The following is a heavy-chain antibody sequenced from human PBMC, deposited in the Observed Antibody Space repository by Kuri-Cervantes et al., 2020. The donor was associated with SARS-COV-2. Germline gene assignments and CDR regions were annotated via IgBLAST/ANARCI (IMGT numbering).Heavy chain of an antibody. CDR1: GYTFISYG. D-gene: IGHD5-18*01. CDR3: ARDRDTRSWFDP. V-gene: IGHV1-18*04. CDR2: ISAYNGNT. Sequence: ASVKVSCKASGYTFISYGITWVRQAPGQGLEWMGWISAYNGNTNYTQKLQGRVTITADESTSTAYMELSSLRSEDTAVYYCARDRDTRSWFDPWGQGTLVTVSS. J-gene: IGHJ5*02.